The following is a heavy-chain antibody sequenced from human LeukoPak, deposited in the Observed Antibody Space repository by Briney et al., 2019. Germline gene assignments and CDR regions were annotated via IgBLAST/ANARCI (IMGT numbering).Heavy chain of an antibody. D-gene: IGHD5-24*01. J-gene: IGHJ4*02. CDR3: ARVDGYDDY. CDR2: IYYSGST. Sequence: SETLSLTCTVSGGSISSSSYYWGWIRQPPGKGLEWIGSIYYSGSTYYNPSLKSRVTISVDTSKNQFSLKLSSVTAADTAVYYCARVDGYDDYWGQGTLVTVSS. V-gene: IGHV4-39*07. CDR1: GGSISSSSYY.